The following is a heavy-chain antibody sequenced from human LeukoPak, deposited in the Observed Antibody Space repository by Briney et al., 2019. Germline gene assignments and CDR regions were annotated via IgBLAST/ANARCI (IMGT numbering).Heavy chain of an antibody. CDR2: ISASGSNT. J-gene: IGHJ4*02. CDR1: GFPFSTYA. CDR3: AKDPFGSGSYYTSPFDY. V-gene: IGHV3-23*01. D-gene: IGHD3-10*01. Sequence: PGGFLRLSCAASGFPFSTYAMTWVRQAPGKGLEWVSAISASGSNTYYADSVKGRFTISRDNSKNTLYLQMNSLRAEDTAVYYCAKDPFGSGSYYTSPFDYWGQGTLVTVSS.